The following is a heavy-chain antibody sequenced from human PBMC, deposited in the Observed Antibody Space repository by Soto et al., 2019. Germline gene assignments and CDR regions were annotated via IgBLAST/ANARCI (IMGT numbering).Heavy chain of an antibody. D-gene: IGHD3-16*01. J-gene: IGHJ4*02. V-gene: IGHV4-34*02. Sequence: QLQLQQWGAGPLKPLETLSLNCAVSGWSFRGYFLSWIRQSPDKGLEWIGEINDSGSTYYNPSFKSRLTISVDTSRSQISLRLTSVTAADSAVYYCQGGDFWGQGTRVTVSS. CDR2: INDSGST. CDR3: QGGDF. CDR1: GWSFRGYF.